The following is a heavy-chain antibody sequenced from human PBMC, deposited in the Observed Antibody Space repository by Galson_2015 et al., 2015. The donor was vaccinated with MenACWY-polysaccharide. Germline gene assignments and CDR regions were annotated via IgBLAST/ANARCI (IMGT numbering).Heavy chain of an antibody. J-gene: IGHJ4*01. V-gene: IGHV3-33*01. CDR2: IWYDGGKR. Sequence: SLGLSCAASDFTFSAHGMHWVRQAPGKGLEWVAAIWYDGGKRYYADAVEGRFAVSRDNSQSTLYLQMDSLGVEDTAMYYCARDVHYNDYLGYYFDYWGQGTLVTVSS. D-gene: IGHD4-11*01. CDR3: ARDVHYNDYLGYYFDY. CDR1: DFTFSAHG.